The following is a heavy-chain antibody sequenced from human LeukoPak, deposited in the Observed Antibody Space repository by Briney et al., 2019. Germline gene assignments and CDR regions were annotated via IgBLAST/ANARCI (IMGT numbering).Heavy chain of an antibody. J-gene: IGHJ4*02. CDR1: GFDFSICA. CDR3: VKDATPGNSIWDYFAY. D-gene: IGHD2-15*01. V-gene: IGHV3-23*01. CDR2: IGSPGET. Sequence: GGSLRLSCAASGFDFSICAMTWVRQAPGKGLEWVASIGSPGETYYADSVKGRFAVSRENSQNTVFLQLTSLTAEDTAIYYCVKDATPGNSIWDYFAYWGQGALVTVSS.